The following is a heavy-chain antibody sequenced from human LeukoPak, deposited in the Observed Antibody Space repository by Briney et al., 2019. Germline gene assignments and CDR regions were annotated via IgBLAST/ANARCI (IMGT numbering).Heavy chain of an antibody. CDR2: ISAYNGNT. V-gene: IGHV1-18*04. CDR3: ARAEANSDWPWRHFQY. D-gene: IGHD6-19*01. CDR1: GFTFTNYG. Sequence: EASVKVSCKASGFTFTNYGITWVRQAPGQGLEWVGWISAYNGNTNYAQKFEGRVTMTIDTSTSTVYMDLRSLRFDDTAVYYCARAEANSDWPWRHFQYWGQGTLVTVSS. J-gene: IGHJ1*01.